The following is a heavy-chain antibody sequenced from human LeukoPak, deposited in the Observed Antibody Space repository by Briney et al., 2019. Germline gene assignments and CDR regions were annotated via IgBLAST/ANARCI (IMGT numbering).Heavy chain of an antibody. D-gene: IGHD3-16*02. CDR1: GYTFTGYY. CDR3: ARLKYDYVWGSYPGEFDY. J-gene: IGHJ4*02. CDR2: INPNSGGT. V-gene: IGHV1-2*02. Sequence: ASVKVSCKASGYTFTGYYMHWVRQAPGQGLEWMGWINPNSGGTNYAQKFQGRVTMTRDTSISTAYMELSRLRSDDTAVYYCARLKYDYVWGSYPGEFDYWGQGTLVTVSS.